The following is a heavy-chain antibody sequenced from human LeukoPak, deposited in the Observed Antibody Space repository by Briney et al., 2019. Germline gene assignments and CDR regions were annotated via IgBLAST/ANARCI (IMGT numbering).Heavy chain of an antibody. V-gene: IGHV3-23*01. D-gene: IGHD2-2*01. Sequence: GGSLRLSCAASGFTFSSYAMSWVRQAPGKGLEWVSAISGSGGSTYYADSVKGRFTISRDNSKNTLYLQMNSLRAEDTAVYYCAKGGRDIVVVLDIDYWGQGTLVTVSS. CDR2: ISGSGGST. CDR3: AKGGRDIVVVLDIDY. J-gene: IGHJ4*02. CDR1: GFTFSSYA.